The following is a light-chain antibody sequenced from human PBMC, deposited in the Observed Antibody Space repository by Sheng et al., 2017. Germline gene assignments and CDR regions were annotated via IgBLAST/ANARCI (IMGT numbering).Light chain of an antibody. J-gene: IGKJ1*01. CDR2: GAS. V-gene: IGKV3-15*01. CDR1: QYVSNRY. Sequence: EIVLTQSPVTLSLSPGERATLSCGASQYVSNRYLAWYQQKPGQAPRLLIYGASTRATGISARFTGSGSGTEFTLTINSLRSEDFGVYYCQQSNNFHSWTFGQGTKVEI. CDR3: QQSNNFHSWT.